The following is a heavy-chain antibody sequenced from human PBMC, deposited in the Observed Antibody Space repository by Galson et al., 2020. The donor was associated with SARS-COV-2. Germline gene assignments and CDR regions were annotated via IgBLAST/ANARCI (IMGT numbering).Heavy chain of an antibody. CDR2: VNFRGST. CDR1: GASIISSSHY. D-gene: IGHD3-22*01. CDR3: ARRDSSGYYQHLYDLDS. Sequence: SETLSLTCTVSGASIISSSHYWVWIRQPPGKGREWIGTVNFRGSTFSNPSLNSLVTISVDTSKNQFSLKLSSVTAADTALYFCARRDSSGYYQHLYDLDSWGQGALVTVSS. J-gene: IGHJ4*02. V-gene: IGHV4-39*01.